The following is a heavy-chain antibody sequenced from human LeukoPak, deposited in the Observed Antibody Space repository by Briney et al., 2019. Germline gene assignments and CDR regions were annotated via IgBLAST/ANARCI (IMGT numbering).Heavy chain of an antibody. Sequence: RESLKISCKGSGYSFTTYWIGWVRQMPGKGLEWMGIIYPGDSDTRYSPSFQGQVTISADKSINTAYLQWSSLKASDTAMYYCARPSYNWNDGFDSWGQGTLVTVSS. J-gene: IGHJ4*02. CDR3: ARPSYNWNDGFDS. V-gene: IGHV5-51*01. CDR1: GYSFTTYW. D-gene: IGHD1-1*01. CDR2: IYPGDSDT.